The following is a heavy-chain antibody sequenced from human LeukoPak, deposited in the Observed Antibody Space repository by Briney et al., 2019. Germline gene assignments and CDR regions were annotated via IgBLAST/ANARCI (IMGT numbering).Heavy chain of an antibody. J-gene: IGHJ4*02. V-gene: IGHV4-59*01. Sequence: PSETLSLTCTVSGDSINSYYWSWIRQPPGKGLEWIGYIYHSGSTNYNPSLKSRVTILIDTSKNQFSLKLSSLTAADTAVYYCARGRLGELSLFDSWGRGTLVPVSS. CDR2: IYHSGST. D-gene: IGHD3-16*02. CDR3: ARGRLGELSLFDS. CDR1: GDSINSYY.